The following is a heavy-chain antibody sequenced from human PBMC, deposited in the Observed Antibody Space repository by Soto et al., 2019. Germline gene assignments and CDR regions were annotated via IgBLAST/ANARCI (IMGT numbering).Heavy chain of an antibody. D-gene: IGHD4-17*01. J-gene: IGHJ3*02. CDR1: GGSISSGGYS. CDR2: IYHSGST. CDR3: AIMTTLTTRAIDI. V-gene: IGHV4-30-2*01. Sequence: HLQLQESGSGLVKPSQTLSLTCAVAGGSISSGGYSWNWIRQPPGKGLEWIGYIYHSGSTYYNPSLKCRATISLDRSTDQFSLKLSSVTAAATAVYYCAIMTTLTTRAIDIWGQGTMVTVSS.